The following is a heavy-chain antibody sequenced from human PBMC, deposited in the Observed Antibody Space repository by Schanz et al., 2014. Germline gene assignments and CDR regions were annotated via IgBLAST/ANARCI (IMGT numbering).Heavy chain of an antibody. Sequence: VQLVESGGGVVQPGRSLRLSCAASGFTFSSYAMSWVRQAPGKGLEWVAVIWNNGVTKYYADSVRGRFTISRDNSKNTLYLQMNTLRVEYTAVYYCARDRGYCSGGSCLALDYWGQGTLVTVSS. CDR3: ARDRGYCSGGSCLALDY. J-gene: IGHJ4*02. D-gene: IGHD2-15*01. CDR1: GFTFSSYA. V-gene: IGHV3-33*08. CDR2: IWNNGVTK.